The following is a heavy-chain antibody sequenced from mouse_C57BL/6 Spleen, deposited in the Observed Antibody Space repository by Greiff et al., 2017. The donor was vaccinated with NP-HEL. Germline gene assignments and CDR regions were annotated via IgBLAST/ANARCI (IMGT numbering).Heavy chain of an antibody. Sequence: QVQLQQPGAELVMPGASVKLSCKASGYTFTSYWMHWVKQRPGQGLEWIGEIDPSDSYTNYNQKFKGKSTLTVDKSSSTAYMQLSSLTSEDSAVYYCAREDPYDYGSRGWYFDVWGTGTTVTVSS. D-gene: IGHD1-1*01. J-gene: IGHJ1*03. CDR2: IDPSDSYT. CDR1: GYTFTSYW. V-gene: IGHV1-69*01. CDR3: AREDPYDYGSRGWYFDV.